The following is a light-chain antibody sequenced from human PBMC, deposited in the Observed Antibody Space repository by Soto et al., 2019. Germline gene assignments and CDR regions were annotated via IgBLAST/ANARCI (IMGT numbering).Light chain of an antibody. V-gene: IGLV2-14*03. Sequence: QSALTQPASVSGSPGQSITISCTGTSSDVGGYDYVSWYQQHPGKAPKLMIYGVSNRPSGVSNSFSGSKSGNTASLTISGLQAEDEADYYCSSYTNSITHVFGGGTKLTVL. J-gene: IGLJ3*02. CDR1: SSDVGGYDY. CDR2: GVS. CDR3: SSYTNSITHV.